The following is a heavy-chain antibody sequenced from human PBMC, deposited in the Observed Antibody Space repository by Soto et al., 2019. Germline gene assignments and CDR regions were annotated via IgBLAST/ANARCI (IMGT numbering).Heavy chain of an antibody. CDR3: ARDTGWGLGY. CDR2: IYYSGGT. CDR1: GDSININYC. V-gene: IGHV4-4*02. D-gene: IGHD6-19*01. Sequence: QVQLQESGPGLVRPSGTLSLTCAVSGDSININYCWTWVRQPPGKGLEWIAEIYYSGGTSYNPSLKSRVTISMDKSKNQFSLNLTSVTAADTAMYYCARDTGWGLGYWGQGTLVTVSS. J-gene: IGHJ4*02.